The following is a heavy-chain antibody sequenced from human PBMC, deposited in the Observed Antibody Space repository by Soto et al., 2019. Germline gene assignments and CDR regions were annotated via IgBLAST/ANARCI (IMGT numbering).Heavy chain of an antibody. CDR3: EHVTVTTAFDI. CDR1: GFSLSTSGVG. CDR2: IYWDDDK. V-gene: IGHV2-5*02. J-gene: IGHJ3*02. Sequence: QITLKESGPALVKPTQTLTLTCTFSGFSLSTSGVGVGWIRQPPGKALEWLALIYWDDDKRYSPSLKSSLTITKDTSKNQVVLTMTNMDPVDTATYYCEHVTVTTAFDIWGQGTMVTVSS. D-gene: IGHD4-17*01.